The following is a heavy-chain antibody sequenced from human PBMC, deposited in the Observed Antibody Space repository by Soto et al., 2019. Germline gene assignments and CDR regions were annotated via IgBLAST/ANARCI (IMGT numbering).Heavy chain of an antibody. Sequence: SETLSLTCTVSGGSISSYYWSWIRQHPGKGLEWIGYIYYSGSTNYNPSLKSRVTISVDTSKNQFSLKLSSVTAADTAVYYCARSRYCSGGSCYPWAFDIWGQGTMVTVSS. CDR3: ARSRYCSGGSCYPWAFDI. J-gene: IGHJ3*02. D-gene: IGHD2-15*01. CDR1: GGSISSYY. CDR2: IYYSGST. V-gene: IGHV4-59*01.